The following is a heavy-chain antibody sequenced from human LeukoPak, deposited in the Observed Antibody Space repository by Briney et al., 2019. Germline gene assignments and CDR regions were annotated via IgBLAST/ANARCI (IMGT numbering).Heavy chain of an antibody. CDR3: ASALYGGNPLGDAFDI. Sequence: VASVKVSCKASGGTFSSYAISWVRQAPGQGLEWMGRIIPILGIANYAQKFQGRVTITADKSTSTAYMELSSLRSEDTAVYYCASALYGGNPLGDAFDIWGQGTMVTVSS. J-gene: IGHJ3*02. V-gene: IGHV1-69*04. CDR1: GGTFSSYA. CDR2: IIPILGIA. D-gene: IGHD4-23*01.